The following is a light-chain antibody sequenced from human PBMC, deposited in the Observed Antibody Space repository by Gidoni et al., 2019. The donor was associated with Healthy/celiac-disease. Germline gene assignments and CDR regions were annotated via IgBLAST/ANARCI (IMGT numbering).Light chain of an antibody. J-gene: IGKJ2*01. CDR2: WAS. CDR3: QQYYSTLYT. Sequence: DIVLTQSPDSLDGSLGERATINCKSSQSVLYSSNNKNYLAWYQQKPGQPPKLLIYWASTRESGVPDRFSGSGSGTDFTLTISSLQAEDVAVYYCQQYYSTLYTFXQXTKLEIK. V-gene: IGKV4-1*01. CDR1: QSVLYSSNNKNY.